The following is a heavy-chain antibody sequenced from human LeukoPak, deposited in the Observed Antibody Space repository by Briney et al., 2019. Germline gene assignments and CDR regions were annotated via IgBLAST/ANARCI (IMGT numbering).Heavy chain of an antibody. V-gene: IGHV3-64*01. CDR1: GFTFSSYA. CDR3: AGGLATRAGGSDY. D-gene: IGHD3-10*01. J-gene: IGHJ4*02. Sequence: PGGSRRLSCAASGFTFSSYAMHWVRQAPGKGLEYVSATSTNGGNTYYANSVKGRFTISRDNSKNTVYLQMGSLRPEDMAVYYCAGGLATRAGGSDYWGQGTLVTVSS. CDR2: TSTNGGNT.